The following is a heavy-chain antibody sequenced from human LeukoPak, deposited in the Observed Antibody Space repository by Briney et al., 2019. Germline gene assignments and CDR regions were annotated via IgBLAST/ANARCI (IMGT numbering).Heavy chain of an antibody. CDR3: ASRGAFYL. Sequence: AGGSLRLSCTASGFTFSSYEMNWVRQAPRKGLEWVSYISGNGSTHYYADSVKGRFTVSRDNAKNSLFLQMNSLRAEDTAIYYCASRGAFYLWGQGTMVTVSS. V-gene: IGHV3-48*03. D-gene: IGHD3-10*01. CDR2: ISGNGSTH. CDR1: GFTFSSYE. J-gene: IGHJ3*01.